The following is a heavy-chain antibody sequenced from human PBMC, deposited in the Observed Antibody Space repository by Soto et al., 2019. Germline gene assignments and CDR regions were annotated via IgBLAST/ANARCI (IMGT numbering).Heavy chain of an antibody. Sequence: SETLSLTCTVSGGSISSYYWSWIRQPPGKGLEWIGYIYYSGSTNYNPSLKSRVTISVDTSKNQFSLKLSSVTAADTAVYYCAKRITGTSALAFDIWGQGTMVTVSS. D-gene: IGHD1-20*01. CDR1: GGSISSYY. J-gene: IGHJ3*02. CDR2: IYYSGST. CDR3: AKRITGTSALAFDI. V-gene: IGHV4-59*01.